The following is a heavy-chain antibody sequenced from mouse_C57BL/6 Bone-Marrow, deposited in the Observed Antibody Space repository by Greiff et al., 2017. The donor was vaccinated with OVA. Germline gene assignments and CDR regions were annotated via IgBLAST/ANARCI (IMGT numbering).Heavy chain of an antibody. CDR2: IYPGDGDT. V-gene: IGHV1-82*01. CDR3: AGGYYGSSWYFDV. J-gene: IGHJ1*03. Sequence: VKLQQSGPELVKPGASVKISCKASGYAFSSSWMNWVKQRPGKGLEWIGRIYPGDGDTNYNGKFKGKATLTADKSSSTAYMQLSSLTSEDSAVYFWAGGYYGSSWYFDVWGTGTTVTVSS. CDR1: GYAFSSSW. D-gene: IGHD1-1*01.